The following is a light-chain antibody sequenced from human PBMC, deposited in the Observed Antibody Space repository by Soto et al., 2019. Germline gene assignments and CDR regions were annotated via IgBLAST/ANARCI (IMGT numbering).Light chain of an antibody. CDR2: EVT. Sequence: SVLTHPPSASGSPGQSVTISCTGTSSDVGGYNYVSWYQQYPGRAPKLMIYEVTKRPSGVPDRFSGSKSGNTASLTVSGLQAEDEADYYCSSYAASNNFYFVFGGGTKLTVL. CDR1: SSDVGGYNY. CDR3: SSYAASNNFYFV. J-gene: IGLJ3*02. V-gene: IGLV2-8*01.